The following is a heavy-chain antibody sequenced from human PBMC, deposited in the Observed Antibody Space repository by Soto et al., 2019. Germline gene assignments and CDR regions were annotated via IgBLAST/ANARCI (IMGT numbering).Heavy chain of an antibody. V-gene: IGHV3-33*01. CDR2: IWNDGSNE. J-gene: IGHJ4*02. Sequence: GGCLRLSCEASGFTFCYYGIHGVRQAPGKGLEWVAIIWNDGSNEYYADSVKGRFTISRDNSKNTVYLQVSNLRAEDTAVYFCARDQTDSGGYSDSWGQGTLVTVSS. D-gene: IGHD3-22*01. CDR3: ARDQTDSGGYSDS. CDR1: GFTFCYYG.